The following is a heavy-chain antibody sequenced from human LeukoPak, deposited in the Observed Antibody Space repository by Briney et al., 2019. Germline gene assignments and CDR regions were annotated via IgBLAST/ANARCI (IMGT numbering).Heavy chain of an antibody. CDR2: ISSSGSTI. J-gene: IGHJ5*02. CDR3: ARDPGYSSSFYNWFDP. V-gene: IGHV3-11*01. D-gene: IGHD6-13*01. Sequence: GGSLRLSCAASGFTFSDYYMSWIRQAPGKGLEWVSYISSSGSTIYYADSVKGRFTISRDNAKNSLYLQMNSLRDEDTAVYYCARDPGYSSSFYNWFDPWGQGTLVTVSS. CDR1: GFTFSDYY.